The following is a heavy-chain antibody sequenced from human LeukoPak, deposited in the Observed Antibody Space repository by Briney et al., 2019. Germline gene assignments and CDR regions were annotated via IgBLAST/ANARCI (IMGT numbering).Heavy chain of an antibody. CDR1: GGSISSGSYY. J-gene: IGHJ5*02. Sequence: SQTLSLTCTVSGGSISSGSYYWSWIRQPAGEGLEWIGRIYISGSTNYNPSLKSRVTISVDTSKNQFSLKLSSVTAADTAVYYCARGVPAAAGAYDPWGQGTLVTVSS. D-gene: IGHD6-13*01. V-gene: IGHV4-61*02. CDR2: IYISGST. CDR3: ARGVPAAAGAYDP.